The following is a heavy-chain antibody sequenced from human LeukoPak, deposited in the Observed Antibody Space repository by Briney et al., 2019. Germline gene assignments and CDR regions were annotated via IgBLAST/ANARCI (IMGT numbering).Heavy chain of an antibody. Sequence: SETLSLTCAVSGGSFSGYYWSWIRQPPGKGLEWIGEINHSGSTNYNPSLKSRVTVSVDTSKNQFSLKLSSVTAADTAVYYCARSPYMDVWGKGTTVTVSS. CDR3: ARSPYMDV. V-gene: IGHV4-34*01. CDR1: GGSFSGYY. J-gene: IGHJ6*03. CDR2: INHSGST.